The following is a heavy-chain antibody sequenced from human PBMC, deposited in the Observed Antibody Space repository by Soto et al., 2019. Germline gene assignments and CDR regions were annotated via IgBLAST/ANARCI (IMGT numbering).Heavy chain of an antibody. D-gene: IGHD1-26*01. Sequence: EVQLLESGGGLVQPGGSLRLSCAASGFTFNTYYMSWVRQAPGKGLEWVANIKQDGIDKYYLDSVKGRFTISRDNPKNSLYLQMSSLRAEDTAVYYCARRKNGNFDYWGQGALVTVSS. CDR2: IKQDGIDK. CDR1: GFTFNTYY. V-gene: IGHV3-7*03. J-gene: IGHJ4*02. CDR3: ARRKNGNFDY.